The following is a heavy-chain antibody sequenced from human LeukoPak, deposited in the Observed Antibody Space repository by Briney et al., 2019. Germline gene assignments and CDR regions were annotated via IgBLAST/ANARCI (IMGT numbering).Heavy chain of an antibody. J-gene: IGHJ4*02. V-gene: IGHV1-46*01. Sequence: ASVKVSCKASGYTFTGYYMHWVRQAPGQGLEWMGIINPSGGSTSYAQKFQGRVTMTRDTSTSTVYMELSSLRSEDTAVYYCAIRSYGDYGFDYWGQGTLVTVSS. D-gene: IGHD4-17*01. CDR3: AIRSYGDYGFDY. CDR2: INPSGGST. CDR1: GYTFTGYY.